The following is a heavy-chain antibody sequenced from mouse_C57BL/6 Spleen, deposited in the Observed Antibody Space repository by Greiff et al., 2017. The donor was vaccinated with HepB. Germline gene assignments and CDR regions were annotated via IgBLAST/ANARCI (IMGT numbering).Heavy chain of an antibody. CDR3: ARRYGSSYRYFDV. Sequence: QVQLQQPGAALVKPGASVTLSCKASGYTFTSYWMHWVKQRPGRGLEWIGMIDPNSGGTKYNEKFKSKATLTVDKPSSTAYMQLSSLTSEDSAVYYCARRYGSSYRYFDVWGTGTTVTVSS. CDR1: GYTFTSYW. J-gene: IGHJ1*03. D-gene: IGHD1-1*01. V-gene: IGHV1-72*01. CDR2: IDPNSGGT.